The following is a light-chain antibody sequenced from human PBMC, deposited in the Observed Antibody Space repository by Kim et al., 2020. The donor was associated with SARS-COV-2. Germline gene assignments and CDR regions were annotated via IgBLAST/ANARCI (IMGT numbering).Light chain of an antibody. V-gene: IGKV4-1*01. J-gene: IGKJ2*01. CDR1: QSVLYSSNNENY. CDR2: WAS. Sequence: DIVMTQSPDSLAVSLGERATINCKSSQSVLYSSNNENYLAWYQQKPGQPPKLLIYWASTRESGVPDRFSGSGSGTDFTLTISSLQAEDVAVYYCQQYYSYMFTFGQGTKLEIK. CDR3: QQYYSYMFT.